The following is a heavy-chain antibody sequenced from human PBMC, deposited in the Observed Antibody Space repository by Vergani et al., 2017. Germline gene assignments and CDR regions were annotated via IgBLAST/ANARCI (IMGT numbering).Heavy chain of an antibody. V-gene: IGHV5-51*03. CDR3: ARVSDIVVVPAAIGDD. CDR1: GYSFTSYW. J-gene: IGHJ4*02. CDR2: IYPGDSDT. Sequence: EVQLVQSGAEVKKPGESLKISCKCSGYSFTSYWIGWVRQMPGKGLEWMGIIYPGDSDTRYSPSFQGQVTISADKSISTAYLQWCSLKASDTAMYYCARVSDIVVVPAAIGDDWGQGTLVTVSS. D-gene: IGHD2-2*01.